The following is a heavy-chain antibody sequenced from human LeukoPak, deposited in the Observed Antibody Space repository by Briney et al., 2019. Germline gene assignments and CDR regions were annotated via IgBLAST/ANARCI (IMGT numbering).Heavy chain of an antibody. V-gene: IGHV1-18*04. CDR2: ISAYNGNT. CDR1: GYTFTSYG. D-gene: IGHD3-10*01. Sequence: GASVKVSCKASGYTFTSYGISWVRQAPGQGLEWMGWISAYNGNTNYAQKLQGRATMTTDTSTSTAYMELRSLRSDDTAVYYCARGKMVRGVIITYNWFDPWGQGTLVTVSS. J-gene: IGHJ5*02. CDR3: ARGKMVRGVIITYNWFDP.